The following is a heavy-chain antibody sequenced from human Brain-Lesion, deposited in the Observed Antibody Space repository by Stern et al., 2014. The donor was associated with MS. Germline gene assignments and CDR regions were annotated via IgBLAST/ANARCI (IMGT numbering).Heavy chain of an antibody. CDR3: ARVYNTIYGIVTQRGSGMDV. V-gene: IGHV3-7*01. Sequence: EVQLVESGGGLVQPGGSLTISCTAAGFTFGNYWMTWVRQAPGKVLEWVANIKEDGTEKNYVDSGKGRFTISRDNARNSLYLQMNSLRVEDTALYYCARVYNTIYGIVTQRGSGMDVWGQGTTVIVSS. J-gene: IGHJ6*02. D-gene: IGHD3-3*01. CDR1: GFTFGNYW. CDR2: IKEDGTEK.